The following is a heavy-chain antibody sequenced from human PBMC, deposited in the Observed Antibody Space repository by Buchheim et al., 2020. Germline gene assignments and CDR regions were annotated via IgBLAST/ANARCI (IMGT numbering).Heavy chain of an antibody. CDR1: GFSFRDYG. V-gene: IGHV3-30*18. CDR2: ISYDGSKK. Sequence: QVQVVESGGGVVQPGGSPRLSCGASGFSFRDYGMHWVRQAPGKGLEWVAVISYDGSKKYYGDSVKGRFTISRDNSKNMVFFQMNSLRVEDTAVYYCTKAFYHGSGDYYSRMGYFFGMDVWGPGTT. D-gene: IGHD3-10*01. J-gene: IGHJ6*02. CDR3: TKAFYHGSGDYYSRMGYFFGMDV.